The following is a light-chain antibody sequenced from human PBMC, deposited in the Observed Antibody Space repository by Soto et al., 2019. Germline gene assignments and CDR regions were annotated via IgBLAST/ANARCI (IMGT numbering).Light chain of an antibody. Sequence: QSVLTQTPSASGTPGQTITMSCSGSTSNIGSNTVTWYQQFPGSAPKVLIYVNNQRRSGVPDRFSDSKSGTSAFLAITGLQSEDEADYYCATWDDSLNGLIFGGGTKVTVL. CDR3: ATWDDSLNGLI. J-gene: IGLJ2*01. CDR2: VNN. CDR1: TSNIGSNT. V-gene: IGLV1-44*01.